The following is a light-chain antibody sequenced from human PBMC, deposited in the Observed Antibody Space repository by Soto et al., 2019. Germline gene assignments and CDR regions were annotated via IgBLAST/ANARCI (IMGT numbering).Light chain of an antibody. V-gene: IGLV2-23*01. CDR3: CSYAGSSTVV. Sequence: QSVLTQPASVSGSPGQSITISCTGTFSDVGSYNLVSWYQQHPGKAPKLMIYEDTKRLSGVSNRFSGSKSGYTASLTISGLQAEGEADYYCCSYAGSSTVVFCGGTKLTVL. CDR1: FSDVGSYNL. J-gene: IGLJ2*01. CDR2: EDT.